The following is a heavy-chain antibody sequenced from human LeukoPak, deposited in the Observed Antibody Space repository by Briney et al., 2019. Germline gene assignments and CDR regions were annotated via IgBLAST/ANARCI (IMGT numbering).Heavy chain of an antibody. V-gene: IGHV4-39*01. CDR2: IYYSGST. CDR3: ARHSHSSGWYLYAFDI. CDR1: GGSISSSSYY. Sequence: SETLSLTCTVSGGSISSSSYYWGWIRQPPGKGLEWIGSIYYSGSTYYNLSLKSRVTISVDTSKNQFSLKLSSVTAADTAVYYCARHSHSSGWYLYAFDIWGQGTMVTVSS. J-gene: IGHJ3*02. D-gene: IGHD6-19*01.